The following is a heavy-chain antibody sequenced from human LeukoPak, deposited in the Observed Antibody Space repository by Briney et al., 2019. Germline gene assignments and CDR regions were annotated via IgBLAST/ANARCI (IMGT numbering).Heavy chain of an antibody. CDR1: GFTFCSYG. J-gene: IGHJ4*02. Sequence: PGRSLRLSCAASGFTFCSYGMHWVRQAPGKGLEWVAVIWYDGSNKYYADSVKGRFTISRDNSKNTLYLQMNSLRAEDTAVYYCARGREDYYDSSGYYVLFDYWGQGTLVTVSS. D-gene: IGHD3-22*01. CDR2: IWYDGSNK. V-gene: IGHV3-33*01. CDR3: ARGREDYYDSSGYYVLFDY.